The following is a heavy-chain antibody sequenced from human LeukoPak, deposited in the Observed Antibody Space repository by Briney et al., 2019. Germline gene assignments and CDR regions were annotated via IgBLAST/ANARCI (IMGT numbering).Heavy chain of an antibody. Sequence: SETLSLTCTVSGGSISSRSYYWGWSRQPPGKGLEWIGYIYYSGSTYYNPSLESRVTISVDTSKNQFSLKLSSVTAADTAVYYCARDLWGSGSFPFYYYYGMDVWGQGTTVTVSS. CDR2: IYYSGST. D-gene: IGHD3-10*01. V-gene: IGHV4-31*03. CDR1: GGSISSRSYY. CDR3: ARDLWGSGSFPFYYYYGMDV. J-gene: IGHJ6*02.